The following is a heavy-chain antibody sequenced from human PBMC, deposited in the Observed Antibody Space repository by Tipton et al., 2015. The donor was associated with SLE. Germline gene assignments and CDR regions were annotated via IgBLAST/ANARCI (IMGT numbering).Heavy chain of an antibody. CDR1: GYTFGVYD. D-gene: IGHD3-22*01. CDR2: VNPNSGKA. CDR3: ARTYDGDY. J-gene: IGHJ4*02. V-gene: IGHV1-8*01. Sequence: QVQLVQSGAEVKKPGASVKVSCKVSGYTFGVYDINWVRQAAGQGLEWMGWVNPNSGKAGYAQKFEGRVTMTADTSISTAYMELSSLSSGDTAVYYCARTYDGDYWGQGTRVIVSS.